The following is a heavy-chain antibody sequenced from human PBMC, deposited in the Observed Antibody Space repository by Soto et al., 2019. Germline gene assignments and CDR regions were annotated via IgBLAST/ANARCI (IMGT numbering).Heavy chain of an antibody. CDR3: VRDHQWDLVVPAGNGAFDI. CDR1: GYTFTSYG. J-gene: IGHJ3*02. D-gene: IGHD2-2*01. CDR2: ISAYNGNT. V-gene: IGHV1-18*01. Sequence: ASVKVSCKASGYTFTSYGISWVRQAPGQGLEWMGWISAYNGNTNYAQKLQGRVTMTTDTSTSTAYMELRSLRSDDTAVYYCVRDHQWDLVVPAGNGAFDIWGQGTMVTVSS.